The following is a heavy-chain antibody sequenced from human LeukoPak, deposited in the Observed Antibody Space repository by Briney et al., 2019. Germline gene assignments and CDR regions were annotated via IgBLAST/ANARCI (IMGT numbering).Heavy chain of an antibody. Sequence: SETLSLTCAVCGGSFSGYYWSWIRQPPGKGLEWIGEINHSGSTNYNPSLKSRVTISVDTSKNQFSLKLSSVTAADTAAYYCARSDLWFGELGFDYWGQGTLVTVSS. CDR2: INHSGST. D-gene: IGHD3-10*01. CDR1: GGSFSGYY. J-gene: IGHJ4*02. CDR3: ARSDLWFGELGFDY. V-gene: IGHV4-34*01.